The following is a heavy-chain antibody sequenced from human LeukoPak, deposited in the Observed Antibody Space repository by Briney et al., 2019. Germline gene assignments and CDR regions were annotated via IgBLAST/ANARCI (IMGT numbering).Heavy chain of an antibody. Sequence: ASVTVSCKASGYTFTSYEINWVRQATGQGLEWMGWMNPNSGNTGYAQKFQGRVTMTRNTSISTAYMELSSLRSEDTAVYYCARVVYNWNYVLDYYYYMDVWGKGTTVTVSS. CDR1: GYTFTSYE. J-gene: IGHJ6*03. D-gene: IGHD1-7*01. CDR2: MNPNSGNT. V-gene: IGHV1-8*01. CDR3: ARVVYNWNYVLDYYYYMDV.